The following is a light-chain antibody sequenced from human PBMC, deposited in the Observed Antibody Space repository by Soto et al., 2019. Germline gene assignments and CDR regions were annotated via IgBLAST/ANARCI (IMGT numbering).Light chain of an antibody. CDR1: QDISYY. Sequence: DIQMTQSPSSLSASGGDRVTITCRASQDISYYLAWYQQKPGKAPKFLIYAASALQPGVPSRFSGSGSGTEFTLTISSLQPEDAATHYCQNHNSVPLTFGGGTKVDIK. J-gene: IGKJ4*01. CDR3: QNHNSVPLT. V-gene: IGKV1-27*01. CDR2: AAS.